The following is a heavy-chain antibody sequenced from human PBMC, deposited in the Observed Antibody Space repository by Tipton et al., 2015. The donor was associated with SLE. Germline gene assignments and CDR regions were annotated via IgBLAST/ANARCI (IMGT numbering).Heavy chain of an antibody. Sequence: SLRLSCAASGFTFSSYGMHWVRQAPGKGLEWVAVIWYDGSNKYYADSVKGRFTISRDNSKNTVYLQMDSLRAEDTALYYCAKDRGITSWFDYWGQGTLVTVSS. J-gene: IGHJ4*02. CDR3: AKDRGITSWFDY. CDR2: IWYDGSNK. V-gene: IGHV3-33*06. CDR1: GFTFSSYG. D-gene: IGHD6-6*01.